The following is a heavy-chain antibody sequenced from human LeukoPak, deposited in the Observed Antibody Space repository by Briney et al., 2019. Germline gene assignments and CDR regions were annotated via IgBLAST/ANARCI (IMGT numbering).Heavy chain of an antibody. CDR3: ARHGSYGAFDI. CDR1: GFTFSTYA. Sequence: GGSLRLACAASGFTFSTYAMSWVRQAPGKGLDWVSTISDGGSDTHYADSLKGRFTISRDNAKNSLYLQMNSLRAEDTAVYYCARHGSYGAFDIWGQGTMVTVSS. D-gene: IGHD1-26*01. V-gene: IGHV3-21*01. CDR2: ISDGGSDT. J-gene: IGHJ3*02.